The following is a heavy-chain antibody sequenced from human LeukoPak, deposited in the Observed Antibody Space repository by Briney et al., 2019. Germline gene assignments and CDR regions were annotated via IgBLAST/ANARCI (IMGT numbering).Heavy chain of an antibody. V-gene: IGHV4-31*03. Sequence: SETLSLTCTVSGGSISSGGYYWSWIRQHPGKGLEWIGYIYYSGITQYNPSLKSRITISLDTSKNQFSLKLSSVTAADTVVYYCAGTTWYFDYWGQGTPLTVSS. CDR1: GGSISSGGYY. CDR2: IYYSGIT. CDR3: AGTTWYFDY. D-gene: IGHD1-1*01. J-gene: IGHJ4*02.